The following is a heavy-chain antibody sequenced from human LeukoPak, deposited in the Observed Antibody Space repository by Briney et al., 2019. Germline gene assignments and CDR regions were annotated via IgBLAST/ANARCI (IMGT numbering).Heavy chain of an antibody. CDR3: AREGRYCSSTSCFSNFDY. J-gene: IGHJ4*02. V-gene: IGHV1-46*01. CDR1: GYTFTSYY. CDR2: INPSGGST. D-gene: IGHD2-2*01. Sequence: ASVKVSCKASGYTFTSYYMHWVRQAPGQGLEWMGIINPSGGSTSYAQKFQGRVTMTRDTSKNQFSLKLSSVTAADTAVYYCAREGRYCSSTSCFSNFDYWGQGTLVTVSS.